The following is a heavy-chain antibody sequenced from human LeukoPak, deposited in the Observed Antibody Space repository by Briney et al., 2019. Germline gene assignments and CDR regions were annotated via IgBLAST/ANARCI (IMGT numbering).Heavy chain of an antibody. D-gene: IGHD7-27*01. V-gene: IGHV3-11*04. CDR1: GFTFSDYY. CDR2: ISSSGSTI. Sequence: PGGSLRLSCAASGFTFSDYYMSWIRQAPGKGLEWVSYISSSGSTIYYADSVKGRFTISRDNAKNSLYLQMNSLRAEDTAVYYCARKKLTGDYSFDYWGQGTLVTVSS. CDR3: ARKKLTGDYSFDY. J-gene: IGHJ4*02.